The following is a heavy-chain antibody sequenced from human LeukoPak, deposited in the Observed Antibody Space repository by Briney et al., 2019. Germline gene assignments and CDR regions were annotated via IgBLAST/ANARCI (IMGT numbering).Heavy chain of an antibody. V-gene: IGHV4-59*08. D-gene: IGHD3-10*01. CDR2: IYYSGST. Sequence: SETLSLTCSVSDGSMNNYYLNWIRQPPGKGLEWIGYIYYSGSTDYNPSLKSRVTISVDTSKNQFSLKLSSVTAADTAVYFCARLAPYGSGSFFDYWGQGTLVTVSS. CDR1: DGSMNNYY. CDR3: ARLAPYGSGSFFDY. J-gene: IGHJ4*02.